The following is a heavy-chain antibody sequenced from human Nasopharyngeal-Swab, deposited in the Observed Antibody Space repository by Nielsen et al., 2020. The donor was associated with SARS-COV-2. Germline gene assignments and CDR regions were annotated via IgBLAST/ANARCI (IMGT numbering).Heavy chain of an antibody. CDR3: ARNFRSVGGSGFL. J-gene: IGHJ4*02. CDR1: GFTVSNDN. V-gene: IGHV3-21*01. Sequence: GESLKISCAASGFTVSNDNRNWVRQAPGKGLEWVSSISGTSTYIYYADSVRGRFTISRDNADNSLYLQINSLRVEDTAVYYCARNFRSVGGSGFLWGQGTLVTVSS. D-gene: IGHD3-10*01. CDR2: ISGTSTYI.